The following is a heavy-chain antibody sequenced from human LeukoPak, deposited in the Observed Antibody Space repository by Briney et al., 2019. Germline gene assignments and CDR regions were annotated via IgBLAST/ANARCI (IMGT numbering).Heavy chain of an antibody. V-gene: IGHV3-30*02. Sequence: GSLRLSCAASGFTFSDYAMHWVRQAPGKGLEWLTFITGDGNIKFHADSVKGRFSVSRDNSKNTQYLQMTSLRPEDTAVYYRAKERLYSGSSFFYWGQGTLVTVSS. J-gene: IGHJ4*02. CDR1: GFTFSDYA. CDR3: AKERLYSGSSFFY. CDR2: ITGDGNIK. D-gene: IGHD1-26*01.